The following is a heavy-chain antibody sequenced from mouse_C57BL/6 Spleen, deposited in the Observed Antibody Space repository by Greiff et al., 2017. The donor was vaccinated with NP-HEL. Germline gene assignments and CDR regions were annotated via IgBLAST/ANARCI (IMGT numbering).Heavy chain of an antibody. CDR1: YTFTDYYM. CDR3: PFFITTVTDY. D-gene: IGHD1-1*01. Sequence: VQLQQSGPELVKPGASVKMSCKASGYTFTDYYMHWVKQKPGKGLEWIGEIYPGSGNTYYNEKFKGKATLTAETSSSTAYMQLSSLTSEDSAVYFCAPFFITTVTDYWGQGTTLTVSS. V-gene: IGHV1-83*01. CDR2: YPGSGNTY. J-gene: IGHJ2*01.